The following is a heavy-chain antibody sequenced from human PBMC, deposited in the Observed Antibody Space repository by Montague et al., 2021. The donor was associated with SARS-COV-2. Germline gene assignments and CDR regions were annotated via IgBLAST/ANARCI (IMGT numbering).Heavy chain of an antibody. V-gene: IGHV3-48*03. CDR3: TRDYRSIVGDGLDI. D-gene: IGHD3-16*02. Sequence: SLRLSCAASGFTFSHYDMNWVRQAPGKGPDWISYISTSAYTTSYAGSLKGRLTISRDNGKNSLYLQMNSLRAEDTAVYYCTRDYRSIVGDGLDIWGQGTKVTVSS. CDR1: GFTFSHYD. J-gene: IGHJ3*02. CDR2: ISTSAYTT.